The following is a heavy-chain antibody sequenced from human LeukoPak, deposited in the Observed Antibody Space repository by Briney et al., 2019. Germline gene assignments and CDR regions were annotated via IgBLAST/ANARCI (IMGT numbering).Heavy chain of an antibody. CDR3: ARFSLGAAAAGFDP. D-gene: IGHD6-13*01. J-gene: IGHJ5*02. V-gene: IGHV1-18*01. CDR1: GYTFTSYG. Sequence: ASVKVSCKASGYTFTSYGISWVRRPPGQGLEWMGWISTYNGNTNYAQKVQGRVTMTTDTSTTTAYMELRSLTSDDTAVYYCARFSLGAAAAGFDPWGQGTLVTVSS. CDR2: ISTYNGNT.